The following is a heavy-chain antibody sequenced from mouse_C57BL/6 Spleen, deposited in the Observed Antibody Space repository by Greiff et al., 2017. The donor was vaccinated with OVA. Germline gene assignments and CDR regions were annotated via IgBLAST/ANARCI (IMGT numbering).Heavy chain of an antibody. CDR1: GYTFTEYT. D-gene: IGHD2-3*01. Sequence: SGAELVKPGASVKLSCKASGYTFTEYTIHWVKQRSGQGLEWIGWFYPGSGSIKYNEKFKDKATLTADKSSSTVYMELSRLTSEDSAVYFCARHEEDDGYYGGAWFAYWGQGTLVTVSA. CDR2: FYPGSGSI. J-gene: IGHJ3*01. V-gene: IGHV1-62-2*01. CDR3: ARHEEDDGYYGGAWFAY.